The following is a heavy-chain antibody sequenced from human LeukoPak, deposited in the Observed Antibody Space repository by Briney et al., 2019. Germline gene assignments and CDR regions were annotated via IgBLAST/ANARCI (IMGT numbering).Heavy chain of an antibody. D-gene: IGHD3-10*01. J-gene: IGHJ4*02. CDR2: INPNSGGT. Sequence: ASVKVSCKASGYTFTGYYMHWVRQAPGQGLEWMGWINPNSGGTNYAQKFQGRVTMTRDTSISTAYMELSRLRSDDTAVYYCARGEMVERGYGSEGDYYSDYWGQGTLVTVSS. CDR3: ARGEMVERGYGSEGDYYSDY. V-gene: IGHV1-2*02. CDR1: GYTFTGYY.